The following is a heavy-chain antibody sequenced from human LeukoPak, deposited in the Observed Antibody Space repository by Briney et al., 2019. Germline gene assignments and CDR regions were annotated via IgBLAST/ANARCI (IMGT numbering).Heavy chain of an antibody. CDR3: ARSYIVVVPAAPLYNWFDP. D-gene: IGHD2-2*01. V-gene: IGHV1-18*01. CDR1: GYTFTSYG. CDR2: ISAYNGNT. Sequence: ASVKVSCKASGYTFTSYGTSWVRQAPGQGLEWMGWISAYNGNTNYAQKLQGRVTMTTDTSTSTAYMELRSLRSDDTAVYYCARSYIVVVPAAPLYNWFDPWGQGTLVTVSS. J-gene: IGHJ5*02.